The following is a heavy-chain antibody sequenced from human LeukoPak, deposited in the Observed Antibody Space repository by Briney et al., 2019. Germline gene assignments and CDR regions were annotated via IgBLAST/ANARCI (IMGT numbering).Heavy chain of an antibody. CDR1: GFTFSSYE. V-gene: IGHV3-48*03. J-gene: IGHJ6*04. Sequence: PGRFLRLSCAASGFTFSSYEMNWVRQAPGKGLEWVSYISSSGSTTYYADSVKGRFTISRDNAKNSLYLQMNSLRAEDTAVYYCAELGITMIGGVWGKGTTVTISS. CDR2: ISSSGSTT. D-gene: IGHD3-10*02. CDR3: AELGITMIGGV.